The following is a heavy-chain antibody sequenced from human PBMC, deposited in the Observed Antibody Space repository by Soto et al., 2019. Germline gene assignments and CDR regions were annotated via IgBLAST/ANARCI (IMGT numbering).Heavy chain of an antibody. CDR2: ISAYNGNT. CDR3: ARTGAVAGSGYFDY. J-gene: IGHJ4*02. Sequence: ASVKVSCKASGYTFTSYGISWVRQAPGQGLEWMGWISAYNGNTNYAQKLQGRVTMTTDTSASTAYMELRSLRSDDTAVYYCARTGAVAGSGYFDYWGQGTLVTVSS. D-gene: IGHD6-19*01. CDR1: GYTFTSYG. V-gene: IGHV1-18*01.